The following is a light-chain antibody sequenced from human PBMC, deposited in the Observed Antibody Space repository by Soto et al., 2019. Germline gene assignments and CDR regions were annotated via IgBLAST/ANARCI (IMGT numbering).Light chain of an antibody. CDR3: QTWGTGIYV. V-gene: IGLV4-69*01. J-gene: IGLJ7*01. CDR2: LNSDGTH. Sequence: QAVVTQSPSASASLGASVKLTCTLSSGHSSYAIAWHQQQPEKGPRYLMKLNSDGTHSKGDGIPDRFSGSSSGAERYLTISRIQSEDEADYSCQTWGTGIYVFGGGTQLTVL. CDR1: SGHSSYA.